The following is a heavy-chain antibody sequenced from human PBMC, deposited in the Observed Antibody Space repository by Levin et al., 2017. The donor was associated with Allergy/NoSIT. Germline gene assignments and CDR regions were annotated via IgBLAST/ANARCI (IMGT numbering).Heavy chain of an antibody. D-gene: IGHD6-19*01. V-gene: IGHV1-18*01. J-gene: IGHJ3*02. CDR2: ISPNNGHT. CDR3: ARDLGTGWYDNAFEI. CDR1: DYTFRVYG. Sequence: GASVKVSCKASDYTFRVYGIIWVRQAPGEGLEWLGWISPNNGHTKVSHKVQGRVTMTTDASTTTAYLDIRSLTSDDTAVYYCARDLGTGWYDNAFEIWGQGTLVSVSS.